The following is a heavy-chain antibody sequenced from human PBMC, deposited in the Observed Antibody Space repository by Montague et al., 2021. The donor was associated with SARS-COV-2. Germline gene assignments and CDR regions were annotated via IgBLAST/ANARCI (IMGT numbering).Heavy chain of an antibody. CDR1: GFTVSSYW. V-gene: IGHV3-74*01. D-gene: IGHD3-16*01. Sequence: SLRLSCAASGFTVSSYWMHWVRQAPGKGLVWVSHINEDGKRTNYADSVKGRFTISRDSAKNTLFLQMNSLRVEDTAVYYCARGDSSGLGYWGQGILVTVAS. CDR3: ARGDSSGLGY. J-gene: IGHJ4*02. CDR2: INEDGKRT.